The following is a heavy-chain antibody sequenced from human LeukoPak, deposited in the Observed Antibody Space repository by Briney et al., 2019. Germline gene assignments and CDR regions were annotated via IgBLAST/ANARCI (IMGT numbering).Heavy chain of an antibody. J-gene: IGHJ3*02. CDR2: IYHSGST. D-gene: IGHD3-22*01. V-gene: IGHV4-30-2*01. Sequence: TLSLTCAVSGGSISSGGYSWSWIQQPPGKGLEWIGYIYHSGSTYYNPSLKSRVTISVDRSKNQFSLKLSSVTAADTAVYYCARELRRKNYYDSSGYYSGAFDIWGQGTMVTVSS. CDR3: ARELRRKNYYDSSGYYSGAFDI. CDR1: GGSISSGGYS.